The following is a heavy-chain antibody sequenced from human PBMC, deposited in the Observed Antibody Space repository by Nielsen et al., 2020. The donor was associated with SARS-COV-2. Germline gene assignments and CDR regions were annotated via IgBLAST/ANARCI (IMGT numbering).Heavy chain of an antibody. CDR3: ARDDVEPRYCSGGDCHSTYYYYGMDV. CDR2: ISFDGRHK. V-gene: IGHV3-30*04. J-gene: IGHJ6*02. D-gene: IGHD2-15*01. Sequence: GESLKISCAASGFTFSSYAMNWVRQAPGKGLEWVAVISFDGRHKFYADSVKGRFTISRDNSKNTLYLQMSSLRAEDTAIYYCARDDVEPRYCSGGDCHSTYYYYGMDVWDQGTTVTVSS. CDR1: GFTFSSYA.